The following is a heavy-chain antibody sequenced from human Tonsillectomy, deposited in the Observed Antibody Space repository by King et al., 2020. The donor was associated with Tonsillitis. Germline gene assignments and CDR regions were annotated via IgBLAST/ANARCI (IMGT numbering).Heavy chain of an antibody. CDR3: AREPKGYYYGMDV. CDR1: GFTFSSYD. Sequence: VQLVESGGGVVQPGGSLRLSCAASGFTFSSYDMHWVRQATGQGLEWVSSIGTDGDTYYPGSVTGRFTISRENAKNHLYLQMNSLRAGDTAVYYCAREPKGYYYGMDVWGQGTTVTVSS. V-gene: IGHV3-13*01. CDR2: IGTDGDT. J-gene: IGHJ6*02.